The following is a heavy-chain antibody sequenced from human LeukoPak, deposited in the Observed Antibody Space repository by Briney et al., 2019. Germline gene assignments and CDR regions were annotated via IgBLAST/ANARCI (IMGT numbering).Heavy chain of an antibody. CDR3: ARDWIFWFGELNSYYYGMDV. D-gene: IGHD3-10*01. CDR2: ISYDGSNK. CDR1: GFTFSSYA. V-gene: IGHV3-30-3*01. Sequence: GGSLRLSCAASGFTFSSYAMHWVRQAPGKGLEWVAVISYDGSNKYYADSVKGRFTISRDNSKNTLYLQMNSLRAEDTAVYYCARDWIFWFGELNSYYYGMDVWGQGPRSPSP. J-gene: IGHJ6*02.